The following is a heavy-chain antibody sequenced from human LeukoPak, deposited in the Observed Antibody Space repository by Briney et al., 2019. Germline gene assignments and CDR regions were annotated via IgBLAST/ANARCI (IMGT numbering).Heavy chain of an antibody. Sequence: PSETLSLTCTVSGGSISSYYWSWIRQPAGKGLEWIGRIYTSGSTNYNPSLKSRVTISVDTSKNQFSLKLSSVTAADTAVCYCARGRGVFLLYRGSLDYWGQGTLVTVSS. CDR3: ARGRGVFLLYRGSLDY. V-gene: IGHV4-4*07. CDR2: IYTSGST. J-gene: IGHJ4*02. CDR1: GGSISSYY. D-gene: IGHD1-26*01.